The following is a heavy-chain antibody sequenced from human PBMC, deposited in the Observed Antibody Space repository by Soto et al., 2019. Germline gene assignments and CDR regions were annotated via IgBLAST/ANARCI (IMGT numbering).Heavy chain of an antibody. Sequence: EVQLVESGGGLVRPGGSVRLSCAASGFAVGSNYMSWVRQAPGKGLEWVSLIYIGGGTHYADSVKGRFTIYRDNSKNTLYLQMNSLRAEDTAVYHCTRGFCNSSSCYANWFDPWGQGTLVTVSS. CDR1: GFAVGSNY. CDR2: IYIGGGT. D-gene: IGHD2-2*01. J-gene: IGHJ5*02. V-gene: IGHV3-66*01. CDR3: TRGFCNSSSCYANWFDP.